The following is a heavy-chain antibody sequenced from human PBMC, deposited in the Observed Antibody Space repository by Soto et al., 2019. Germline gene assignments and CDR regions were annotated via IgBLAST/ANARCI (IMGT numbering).Heavy chain of an antibody. CDR3: ARGAYYDSSGYEAFDI. J-gene: IGHJ3*02. V-gene: IGHV3-23*01. CDR1: GFTFSSYA. CDR2: ISGSGGST. D-gene: IGHD3-22*01. Sequence: PGGSLRLSCAASGFTFSSYAMSWVRQAPGKGLEWVSAISGSGGSTYYADSVKGRFTISRDNSKNTLYLQMNSLRAEDTAVYYCARGAYYDSSGYEAFDIWGQGTMVTVSS.